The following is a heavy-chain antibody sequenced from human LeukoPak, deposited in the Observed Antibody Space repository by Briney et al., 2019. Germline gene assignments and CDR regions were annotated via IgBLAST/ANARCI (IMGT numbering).Heavy chain of an antibody. V-gene: IGHV3-21*01. J-gene: IGHJ3*02. D-gene: IGHD3-10*01. Sequence: GGSLRLSCAASGLTFSSYSMNWVRQAPGKGLEWVSSISSSSSYIYYADSVKGRFTISRDNAKNSLYLQMNSLRAEDTAVYYCARSDSVRGAFDIWGQGTMVTVSS. CDR3: ARSDSVRGAFDI. CDR1: GLTFSSYS. CDR2: ISSSSSYI.